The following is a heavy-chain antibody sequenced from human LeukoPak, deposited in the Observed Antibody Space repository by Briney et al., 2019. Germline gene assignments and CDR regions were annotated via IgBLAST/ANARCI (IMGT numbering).Heavy chain of an antibody. Sequence: GGSLRLSCAASGFTFSRYGMHWVRQAPGKGLEWVSYISSSSSTIYYADSVKGRFTISRDNAKNSLYLQMNSLRAEDTAVYYCARDLQPHYYYMDVSRKGTTVTVSS. J-gene: IGHJ6*03. CDR3: ARDLQPHYYYMDV. V-gene: IGHV3-48*01. CDR1: GFTFSRYG. D-gene: IGHD2-2*01. CDR2: ISSSSSTI.